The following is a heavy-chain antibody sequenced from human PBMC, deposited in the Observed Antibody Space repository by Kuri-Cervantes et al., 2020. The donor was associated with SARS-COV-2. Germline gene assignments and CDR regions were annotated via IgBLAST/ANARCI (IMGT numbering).Heavy chain of an antibody. Sequence: GESLKISCAASGFTFSNYDIHWVRQVPGKGLEWVSAITAAGAEFHAGSVRGRFTVSRENAKTSAYLQMNSLTADGTAVYYCAKEGIASYDPLDVWGLGTMVTVSS. J-gene: IGHJ3*01. CDR3: AKEGIASYDPLDV. D-gene: IGHD6-13*01. CDR1: GFTFSNYD. CDR2: ITAAGAE. V-gene: IGHV3-13*01.